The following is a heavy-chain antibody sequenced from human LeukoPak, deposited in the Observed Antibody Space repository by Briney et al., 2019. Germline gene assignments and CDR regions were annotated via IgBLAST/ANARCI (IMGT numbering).Heavy chain of an antibody. V-gene: IGHV3-13*01. CDR3: ARADTAMALDI. Sequence: GGSLRLSCAASGFTFSSYDMHWVRQATGKGLEWVSAIGTAGDTYYPGSVKGRFTISRENAKNSLYLQMNSLRAGDTAVYYCARADTAMALDIWGQGTMVTVSS. CDR2: IGTAGDT. J-gene: IGHJ3*02. D-gene: IGHD5-18*01. CDR1: GFTFSSYD.